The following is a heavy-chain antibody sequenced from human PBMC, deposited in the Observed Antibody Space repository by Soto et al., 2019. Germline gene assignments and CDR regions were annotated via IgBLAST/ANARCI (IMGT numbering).Heavy chain of an antibody. J-gene: IGHJ6*02. CDR3: ATDQLWFGELSPHQREVRYYYGMDV. CDR1: GYTLTELS. Sequence: ASVKVSCKVSGYTLTELSMHWVRQAPGKGLEWMGGFDPEDGETIYAQKFQGRVTMTEDTSTDTAYMELSSLRSEDTAVYYCATDQLWFGELSPHQREVRYYYGMDVWGQGNTVTVSS. V-gene: IGHV1-24*01. CDR2: FDPEDGET. D-gene: IGHD3-10*01.